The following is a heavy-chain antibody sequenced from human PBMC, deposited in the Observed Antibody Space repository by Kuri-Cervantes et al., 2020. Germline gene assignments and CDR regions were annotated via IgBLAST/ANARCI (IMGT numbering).Heavy chain of an antibody. J-gene: IGHJ6*03. CDR2: ISGSGGST. Sequence: GGSLRLSCAASGFVFSNYWMHWVRQVPGKGLEWVSAISGSGGSTYYADSVKGRFTISRDNSKNTLYLQMNSLRAEDTAVYYCAKTATTVTTGGYYYYMDVWGKGTTVTVSS. CDR1: GFVFSNYW. D-gene: IGHD4-17*01. V-gene: IGHV3-23*01. CDR3: AKTATTVTTGGYYYYMDV.